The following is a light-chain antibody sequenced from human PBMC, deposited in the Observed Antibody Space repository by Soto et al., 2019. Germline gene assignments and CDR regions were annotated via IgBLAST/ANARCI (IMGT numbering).Light chain of an antibody. J-gene: IGLJ3*02. Sequence: QSVLTQPPSVSGTPGLRVTISCSGGSSNIGRDTVNWYQQLPGTAPKLLMFNDDQRPSGVPDRFSGSRSGTSASLAFSGLQSDDEADYFCSTWDDSLNGWVFGGGTKLTVL. CDR2: NDD. CDR1: SSNIGRDT. CDR3: STWDDSLNGWV. V-gene: IGLV1-44*01.